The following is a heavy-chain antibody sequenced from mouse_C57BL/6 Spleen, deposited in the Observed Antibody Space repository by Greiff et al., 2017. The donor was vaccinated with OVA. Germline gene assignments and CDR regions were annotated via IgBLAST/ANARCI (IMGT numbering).Heavy chain of an antibody. CDR2: ISGGGGNT. V-gene: IGHV5-9*01. CDR3: ASNYYYAMDY. CDR1: GFTFSSYT. J-gene: IGHJ4*01. Sequence: EVQGVESGGGLVKPGGSLKLSCAASGFTFSSYTMSWVRQTPEKRLEWVATISGGGGNTYYPDSVKGRFTISRDNAKNTLYLQMSSLRSEDTALYYCASNYYYAMDYWGQGTSVTVSS. D-gene: IGHD1-3*01.